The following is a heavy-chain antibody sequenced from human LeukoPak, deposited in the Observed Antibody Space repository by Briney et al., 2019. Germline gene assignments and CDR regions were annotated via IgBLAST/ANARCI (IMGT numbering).Heavy chain of an antibody. CDR2: ISYDGSNK. Sequence: PGGSLRLSCAASGFTFSSYGMHWVRQAPGKGLEWVAVISYDGSNKYYADSVKGRFTISRDNSKNTLYLQMNSLRAEDTAVYYCAKDHEDDYGDYAPVDYYYGMDVWGQGTTVTVSS. CDR3: AKDHEDDYGDYAPVDYYYGMDV. CDR1: GFTFSSYG. D-gene: IGHD4-17*01. J-gene: IGHJ6*02. V-gene: IGHV3-30*18.